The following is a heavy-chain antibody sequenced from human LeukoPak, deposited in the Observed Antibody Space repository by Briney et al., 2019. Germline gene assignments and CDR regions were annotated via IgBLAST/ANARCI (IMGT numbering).Heavy chain of an antibody. D-gene: IGHD6-13*01. J-gene: IGHJ4*02. V-gene: IGHV4-39*01. CDR1: GGSISSSSYY. Sequence: SETLSLTCTVSGGSISSSSYYWGWIRQPPGKGLEWIGSIYYSGSTYYNPSLKSRVTISVDTSKNQFSLKLSSVTAADTAVYYCARIAAARPSYYFDYWGQRTLVTVSS. CDR2: IYYSGST. CDR3: ARIAAARPSYYFDY.